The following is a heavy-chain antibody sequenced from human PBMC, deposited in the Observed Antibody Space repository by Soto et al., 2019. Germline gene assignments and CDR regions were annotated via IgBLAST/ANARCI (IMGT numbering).Heavy chain of an antibody. D-gene: IGHD5-12*01. J-gene: IGHJ4*02. CDR1: GFSFSRFA. V-gene: IGHV3-30-3*01. CDR3: ARDRGDIAGQFGY. CDR2: ISFHGNTK. Sequence: QVQLVDSGGGVVRPGTSLTLSCAASGFSFSRFAMHWVRQAPGKGLEWVAAISFHGNTKHYSDSVKGRFTISRDNSRNTLYLQMNAPRVEDTALYYCARDRGDIAGQFGYWGQGTQVTVSS.